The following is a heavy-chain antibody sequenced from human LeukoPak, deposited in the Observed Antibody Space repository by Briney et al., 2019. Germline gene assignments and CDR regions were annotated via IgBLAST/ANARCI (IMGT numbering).Heavy chain of an antibody. V-gene: IGHV1-2*02. CDR2: INPNSGGT. Sequence: ASVKVSCKASGYTFTGYYMHWVRQAPGQGLEWIGWINPNSGGTNYAQKFQGRVTMTRDTSISTAYMELSRLRSDDTAVYYCARDQYCSGGSCYLFWGQGTLVTVSS. CDR3: ARDQYCSGGSCYLF. D-gene: IGHD2-15*01. J-gene: IGHJ4*02. CDR1: GYTFTGYY.